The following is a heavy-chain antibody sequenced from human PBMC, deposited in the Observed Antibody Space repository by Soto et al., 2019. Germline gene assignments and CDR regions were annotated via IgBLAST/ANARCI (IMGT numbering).Heavy chain of an antibody. Sequence: GGSLRLSCAASGFTFSSYSMNWVRQAPGKGLEWVSYISSSSSTIYYADSVKGRFTISRDNAKNSLYLQMNSLRDEDTAVYYCARTTAYYDILTGYYFGYWGQGTLVTVSS. CDR3: ARTTAYYDILTGYYFGY. CDR2: ISSSSSTI. V-gene: IGHV3-48*02. CDR1: GFTFSSYS. J-gene: IGHJ4*02. D-gene: IGHD3-9*01.